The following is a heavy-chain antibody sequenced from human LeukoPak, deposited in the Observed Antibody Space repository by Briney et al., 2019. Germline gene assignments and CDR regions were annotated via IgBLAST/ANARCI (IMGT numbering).Heavy chain of an antibody. V-gene: IGHV4-34*01. D-gene: IGHD6-6*01. CDR1: GGSFSGYY. CDR2: INHSGST. Sequence: SETLSLTCAVYGGSFSGYYWSWIRQPPGKGLEWIGEINHSGSTNYNPSLKSRVTVSVDTSKNQFSLKLSTVTAADTAVYYCARLARSLLDYWGQGTLVTVSS. J-gene: IGHJ4*02. CDR3: ARLARSLLDY.